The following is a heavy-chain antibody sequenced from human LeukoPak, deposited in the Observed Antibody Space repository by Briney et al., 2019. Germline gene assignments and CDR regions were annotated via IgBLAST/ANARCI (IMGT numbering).Heavy chain of an antibody. CDR3: ARLGYGSGSQEYYSYYIDV. D-gene: IGHD3-10*01. CDR1: GFTFSSYE. Sequence: GGSLRLSCAASGFTFSSYEMNWVRQAPGKGLEWVSYISISGSTIYYADSVKGRFTISRDNAKNSLSLQMNSLRAEDTAVYYCARLGYGSGSQEYYSYYIDVWGKGTTVTISS. V-gene: IGHV3-48*03. J-gene: IGHJ6*03. CDR2: ISISGSTI.